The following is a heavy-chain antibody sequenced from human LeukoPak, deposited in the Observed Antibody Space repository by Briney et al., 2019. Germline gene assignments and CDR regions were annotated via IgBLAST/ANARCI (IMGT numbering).Heavy chain of an antibody. J-gene: IGHJ3*02. CDR1: GFTFSGYW. V-gene: IGHV3-74*01. CDR2: INSDGSST. CDR3: ARASWPGSFDI. Sequence: SGGSLRLSCAASGFTFSGYWMHWVRQAPGKGLVWVSRINSDGSSTSYADSVKGRFTISRDNAKNTLYLPMSSLRAEDTAVYYCARASWPGSFDIWGQGTMVTVSS.